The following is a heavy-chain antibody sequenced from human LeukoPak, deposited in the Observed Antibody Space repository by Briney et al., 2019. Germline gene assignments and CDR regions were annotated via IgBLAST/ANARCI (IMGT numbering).Heavy chain of an antibody. Sequence: ASVKVSCKASGFTFTSSAMQWVRQARGQRLEWIGWIVVGSGNTNYAQKFQERVTITRDMSTGTAYMELSSLRSEDTAVYYCAAIYYYDSSGYLFDYWGQGTLVTVSS. D-gene: IGHD3-22*01. CDR3: AAIYYYDSSGYLFDY. V-gene: IGHV1-58*02. CDR1: GFTFTSSA. J-gene: IGHJ4*02. CDR2: IVVGSGNT.